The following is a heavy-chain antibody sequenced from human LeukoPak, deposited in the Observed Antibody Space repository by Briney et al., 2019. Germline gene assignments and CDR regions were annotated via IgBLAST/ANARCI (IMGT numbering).Heavy chain of an antibody. CDR2: INHSGST. CDR1: GGSFSGYY. D-gene: IGHD3-22*01. J-gene: IGHJ6*03. Sequence: PSETLSLTCAVYGGSFSGYYWSWIRQPPGKGLEWIGEINHSGSTNYNPSLKSRVTISVDTSKNQFSLKLSSVTAADTAVYYCARRGKYDSSGYYYVSPAKNYYYYYMDVWGKGTTVTISS. V-gene: IGHV4-34*01. CDR3: ARRGKYDSSGYYYVSPAKNYYYYYMDV.